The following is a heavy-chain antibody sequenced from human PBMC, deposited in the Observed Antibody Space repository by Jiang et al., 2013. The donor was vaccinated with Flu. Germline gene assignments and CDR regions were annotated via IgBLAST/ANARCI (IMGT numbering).Heavy chain of an antibody. CDR2: SRNKANRYTA. D-gene: IGHD4-23*01. CDR3: ARLWGYGGNLAFDS. CDR1: GFTFSDHY. J-gene: IGHJ4*02. V-gene: IGHV3-72*01. Sequence: SGGDLVQPGGSLRLSCAASGFTFSDHYMEWVRQAPGKGLEWVGRSRNKANRYTAEYAASVRGRFTISRDDSKNFLYLHIKSLKVEDTAVYFCARLWGYGGNLAFDSWGQGTLVTVSS.